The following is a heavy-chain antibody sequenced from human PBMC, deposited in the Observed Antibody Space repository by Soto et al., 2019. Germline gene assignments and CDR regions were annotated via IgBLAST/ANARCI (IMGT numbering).Heavy chain of an antibody. V-gene: IGHV3-11*01. J-gene: IGHJ5*02. CDR3: ASHRNPRSTYYDILTGYSPGWFDP. CDR2: ISSSGSTI. Sequence: GGSLRLSCAASGFTFSDYYMSWIRQAPGKGLEWVSYISSSGSTIYYADSVKGRFTISRDNAKNSLYLQMNSLRAEDTAVYYCASHRNPRSTYYDILTGYSPGWFDPWGQGTLVTVSS. CDR1: GFTFSDYY. D-gene: IGHD3-9*01.